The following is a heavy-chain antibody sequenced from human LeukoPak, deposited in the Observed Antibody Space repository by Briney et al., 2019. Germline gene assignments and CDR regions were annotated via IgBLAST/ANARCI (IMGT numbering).Heavy chain of an antibody. J-gene: IGHJ6*03. CDR3: ARQISDYYYYYMDV. Sequence: SETLSLTCPVSGGSISSSNYYWGWIRQPPGKGLEWIGTIYYSGTTYYNPSLESRVTIFEDTSKNQFSLMLTSVTAADTAVYYCARQISDYYYYYMDVWGKGTTVTVSS. CDR1: GGSISSSNYY. CDR2: IYYSGTT. D-gene: IGHD2-15*01. V-gene: IGHV4-39*01.